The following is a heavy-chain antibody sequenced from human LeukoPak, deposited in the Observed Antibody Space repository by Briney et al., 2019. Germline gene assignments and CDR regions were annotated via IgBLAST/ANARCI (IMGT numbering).Heavy chain of an antibody. V-gene: IGHV3-48*03. J-gene: IGHJ5*02. CDR3: AREGGSKNWFDP. D-gene: IGHD1-26*01. Sequence: PGGSLRLSCAASGFTFSSYEMNWVRQAPGKGLEWISYGTSSGGTTYHADSVKGRFTISRDNAKNSLYLQMNSLRAEDTAVYYCAREGGSKNWFDPWGQGTLVTVSS. CDR1: GFTFSSYE. CDR2: GTSSGGTT.